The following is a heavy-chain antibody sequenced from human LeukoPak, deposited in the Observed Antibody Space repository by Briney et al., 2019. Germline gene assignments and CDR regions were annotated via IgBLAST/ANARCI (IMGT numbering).Heavy chain of an antibody. V-gene: IGHV3-66*01. CDR1: GFTVSSNY. CDR3: ARVGSGNTYGYGDY. CDR2: IYSGGST. J-gene: IGHJ4*02. Sequence: GGSLRLSCAASGFTVSSNYMSWVRQAPGKGLEWVSVIYSGGSTYYADSVKGRFTTSRDNSKDTLYLQMNSLRVEDTAVYFCARVGSGNTYGYGDYWGQGTLVTVSS. D-gene: IGHD5-18*01.